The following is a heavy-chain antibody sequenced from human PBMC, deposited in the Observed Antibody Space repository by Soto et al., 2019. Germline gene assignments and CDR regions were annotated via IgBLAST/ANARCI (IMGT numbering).Heavy chain of an antibody. CDR2: INTNTGNP. CDR1: GYTFTSYA. V-gene: IGHV7-4-1*01. J-gene: IGHJ5*02. CDR3: ARDKYYDFWSGYHIPDP. D-gene: IGHD3-3*01. Sequence: ASVKVSCKASGYTFTSYAMNWVRQAPGQGLEWMGWINTNTGNPTYAQGFTGRFVFSLDTSVSTAYLQICSLKAEETAVYYCARDKYYDFWSGYHIPDPWGQGTLVTVSS.